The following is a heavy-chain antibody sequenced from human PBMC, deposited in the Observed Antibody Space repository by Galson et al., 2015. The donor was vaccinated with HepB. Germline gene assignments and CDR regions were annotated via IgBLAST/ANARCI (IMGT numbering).Heavy chain of an antibody. CDR1: GGTFSSYA. CDR2: IIPILGIA. D-gene: IGHD3-16*02. CDR3: ARDSFMITFGGVIGPDY. Sequence: SVKVSCKASGGTFSSYAISWVRQAPGQGLEWMGGIIPILGIANYAQKFQGRVTITADKSTSTAYMELSSLRSEDTAVYYCARDSFMITFGGVIGPDYWGQGTLVTVSS. J-gene: IGHJ4*02. V-gene: IGHV1-69*10.